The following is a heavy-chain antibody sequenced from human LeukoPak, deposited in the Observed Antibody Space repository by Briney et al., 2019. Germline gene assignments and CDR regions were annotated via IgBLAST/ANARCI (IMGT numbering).Heavy chain of an antibody. Sequence: SETLSLTCTVPGGSISSYYWSWIRQPAGKGLEWIGRIYTSGSTNYNPSLKSRVTMSVDTSKNQFSLKLSSVTAADTAVYYCARGYSSGWGPGFDYWGQGTLVTVSS. V-gene: IGHV4-4*07. J-gene: IGHJ4*02. D-gene: IGHD6-19*01. CDR1: GGSISSYY. CDR3: ARGYSSGWGPGFDY. CDR2: IYTSGST.